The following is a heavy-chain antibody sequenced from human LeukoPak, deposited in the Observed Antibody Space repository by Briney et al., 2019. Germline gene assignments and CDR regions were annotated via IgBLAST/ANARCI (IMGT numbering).Heavy chain of an antibody. CDR3: ASLRFGERGWFDP. V-gene: IGHV4-39*07. Sequence: RASETLSLTCTVSGGSISSSSYYWGWIRQPPGKGLEWIGSIYTSGSTNYNPSLKSRVTISVDTSKNQFSLKLSSVTAADTAVYYCASLRFGERGWFDPWGQGTLVTVSS. CDR1: GGSISSSSYY. CDR2: IYTSGST. J-gene: IGHJ5*02. D-gene: IGHD3-10*01.